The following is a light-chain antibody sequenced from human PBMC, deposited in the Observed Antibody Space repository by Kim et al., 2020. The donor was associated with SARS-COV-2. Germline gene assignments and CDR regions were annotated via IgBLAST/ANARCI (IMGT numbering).Light chain of an antibody. CDR1: SSNMGTNT. V-gene: IGLV1-44*01. J-gene: IGLJ3*02. CDR2: STN. CDR3: ASWDDGLNGWV. Sequence: ELTQPPSASGTPGQRVTISCSGSSSNMGTNTVNWYRQLPGTAPKLLIYSTNERPSGVPDRFSGSKSGTSASLAISHLQSEDEADYYCASWDDGLNGWVFGGGTKVTVL.